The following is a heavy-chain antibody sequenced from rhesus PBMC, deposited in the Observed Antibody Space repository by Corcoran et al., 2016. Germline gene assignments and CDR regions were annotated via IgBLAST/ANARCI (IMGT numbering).Heavy chain of an antibody. CDR3: AREGVRGHFDY. Sequence: QLQLQESGPGLVKPSETLSLTCAVSGYSISSGYGWSWIRHPPGKGLEWIGYISYSGSTSYNPSLKSRVNISRDTSKNQFSLKLSSVTAADTAVYYCAREGVRGHFDYWGQGVLATVSS. J-gene: IGHJ4*01. CDR2: ISYSGST. D-gene: IGHD1-44*02. V-gene: IGHV4-122*02. CDR1: GYSISSGYG.